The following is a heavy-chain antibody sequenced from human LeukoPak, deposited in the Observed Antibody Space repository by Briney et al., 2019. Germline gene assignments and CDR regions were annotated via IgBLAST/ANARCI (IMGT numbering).Heavy chain of an antibody. J-gene: IGHJ4*02. CDR1: GITFSSYA. D-gene: IGHD5-18*01. V-gene: IGHV3-23*01. Sequence: GGSLRLSCAASGITFSSYAMTWVRQAPGKALEWVSSISYSGGSTYYAGSVKGRFTVSRDNSKNMLYLQMNSLRAEDTAVYYCAKVRGYRNYFDYWGQGTLVTVSS. CDR3: AKVRGYRNYFDY. CDR2: ISYSGGST.